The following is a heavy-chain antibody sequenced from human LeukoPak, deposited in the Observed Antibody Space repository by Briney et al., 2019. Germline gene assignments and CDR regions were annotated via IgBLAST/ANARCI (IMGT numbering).Heavy chain of an antibody. J-gene: IGHJ5*02. CDR2: IYPSDSDT. CDR3: ASLTPPGPA. CDR1: GYSFSSYW. Sequence: GESLKISCKGSGYSFSSYWIAWVRQMPGKRLEWIGIIYPSDSDTRDSPSFQGQVTISADTSITTAYLQWSSLKASDTAMYYCASLTPPGPAWGQGTLVTVSS. V-gene: IGHV5-51*01. D-gene: IGHD4-23*01.